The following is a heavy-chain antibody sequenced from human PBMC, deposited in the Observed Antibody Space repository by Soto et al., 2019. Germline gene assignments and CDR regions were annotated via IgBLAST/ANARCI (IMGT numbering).Heavy chain of an antibody. V-gene: IGHV4-34*02. CDR1: GVSFSAYY. D-gene: IGHD5-18*01. J-gene: IGHJ5*02. CDR3: AGFFGYTYGRVDP. CDR2: INHSGST. Sequence: QVQLQQWGAGLLKPSETLSLTCAVYGVSFSAYYWSWVRQPPGKGLEWIGEINHSGSTNYNASFKSRVTISVDTSKNQFSLKLSSVTAADTAVYYCAGFFGYTYGRVDPWGQGTLVSVSS.